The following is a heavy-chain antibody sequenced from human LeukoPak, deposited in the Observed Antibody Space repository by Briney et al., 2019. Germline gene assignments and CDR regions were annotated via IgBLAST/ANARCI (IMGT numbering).Heavy chain of an antibody. V-gene: IGHV4-61*09. CDR2: IHTSGST. J-gene: IGHJ4*02. CDR3: ARSKWPTPSGFDY. CDR1: GGSISSGSYY. D-gene: IGHD2-8*01. Sequence: SETLSLTCTVSGGSISSGSYYWNWIRQSAGKGLEWIGQIHTSGSTSYNPSLKSRVTISVDTSKNQFSLKLSAVTAADTAVYYCARSKWPTPSGFDYWGQGTLVTVSS.